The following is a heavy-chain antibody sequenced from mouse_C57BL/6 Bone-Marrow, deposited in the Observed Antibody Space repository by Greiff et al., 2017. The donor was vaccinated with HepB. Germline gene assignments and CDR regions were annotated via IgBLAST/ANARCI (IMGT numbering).Heavy chain of an antibody. Sequence: DVKLVESGGGLVKPGGSLKLSCAASGFTFSDYGMHWVRQAPEKGLEWVAYISSGSSTIYYADTVKGRFTISRDNAKNTLFLQMTSLRSEDTAMYYCARLITTPYYAMDYWGQGTSVTVSS. J-gene: IGHJ4*01. D-gene: IGHD2-4*01. CDR3: ARLITTPYYAMDY. CDR2: ISSGSSTI. CDR1: GFTFSDYG. V-gene: IGHV5-17*01.